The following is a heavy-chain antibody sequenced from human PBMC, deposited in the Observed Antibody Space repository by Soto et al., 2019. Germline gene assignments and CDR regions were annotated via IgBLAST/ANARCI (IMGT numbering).Heavy chain of an antibody. J-gene: IGHJ4*02. D-gene: IGHD3-9*01. CDR2: VVVGSGNT. V-gene: IGHV1-58*01. CDR1: GFTFTSSA. Sequence: ASVKVSCKASGFTFTSSAVQWVRQARGQRLEWIGWVVVGSGNTNYAQKFQERVTITRDMSTSTAYMELSSLRSEDTAVYYCAALDSTGGFDYWGQGTLVTVSS. CDR3: AALDSTGGFDY.